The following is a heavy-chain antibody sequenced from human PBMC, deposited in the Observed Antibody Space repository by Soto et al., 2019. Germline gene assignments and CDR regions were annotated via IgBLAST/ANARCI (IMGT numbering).Heavy chain of an antibody. Sequence: PGGSLRLSCAASGLTLSGYAMDWVRQAPGKGLEYVSGISSNGVGTYYANSVQGRFTISRDNSKNTVYLQMGSLRPEDMAVYYCVWNARADFYYMDVWGKXTTVTVSS. CDR2: ISSNGVGT. V-gene: IGHV3-64*01. CDR3: VWNARADFYYMDV. J-gene: IGHJ6*03. CDR1: GLTLSGYA. D-gene: IGHD6-6*01.